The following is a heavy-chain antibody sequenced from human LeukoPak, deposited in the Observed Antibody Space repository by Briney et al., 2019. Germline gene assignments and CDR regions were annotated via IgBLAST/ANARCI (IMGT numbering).Heavy chain of an antibody. CDR1: GFTFSSYA. CDR3: AKDRGSGWYFHY. Sequence: PGGSLRLSCAASGFTFSSYAMSWVRQAPRKGLEWVSAISGSGGSTYYADSVKGRFTISRDNSKNTLYLQMNSLRAEDTAVYYCAKDRGSGWYFHYWGQGTLVTVSS. J-gene: IGHJ4*02. CDR2: ISGSGGST. D-gene: IGHD6-19*01. V-gene: IGHV3-23*01.